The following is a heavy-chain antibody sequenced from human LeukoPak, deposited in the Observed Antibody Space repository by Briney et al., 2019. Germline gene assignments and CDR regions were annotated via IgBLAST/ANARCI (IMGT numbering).Heavy chain of an antibody. CDR3: AKDHVTWGNRYFDH. CDR1: GFTFSTYG. D-gene: IGHD3-16*01. CDR2: IGHDGTKI. J-gene: IGHJ4*02. Sequence: PGGSLRLPCAASGFTFSTYGMHWVRQAPGKGLEWVAFIGHDGTKIYYADSVQGRFTISRDNSKNTLYLEMNSLSGEDTALYYCAKDHVTWGNRYFDHWGQGTLGTVSS. V-gene: IGHV3-30*02.